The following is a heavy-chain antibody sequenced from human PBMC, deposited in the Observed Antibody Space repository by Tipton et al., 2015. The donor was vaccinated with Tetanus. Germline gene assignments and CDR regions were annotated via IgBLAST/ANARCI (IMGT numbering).Heavy chain of an antibody. D-gene: IGHD2-2*01. CDR3: ARGWSECSSWSCSPFDS. J-gene: IGHJ4*02. Sequence: LRLSCAVYGASFSDYYWSWIRQAPGKGLEWIGFVSSSGNSNYSPSLTGRVSMSLDTSKQQFSLSLTSATAADTAVYYCARGWSECSSWSCSPFDSWGQGTLVTVSS. V-gene: IGHV4-34*11. CDR2: VSSSGNS. CDR1: GASFSDYY.